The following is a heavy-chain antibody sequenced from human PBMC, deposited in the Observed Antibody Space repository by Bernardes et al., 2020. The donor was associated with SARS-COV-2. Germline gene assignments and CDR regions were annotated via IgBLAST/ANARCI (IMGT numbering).Heavy chain of an antibody. CDR2: ISYGGTT. D-gene: IGHD2-15*01. CDR1: GGSITTNDYF. Sequence: SETLSLTCTVSGGSITTNDYFWSWLRQPPGKGLEYIGYISYGGTTYSNPSLKSRVAMSVDTSRNQFSLKLNSVTAADTAVYYCGRDHYCSHNNCHDYFYFGMDVWGQGTTVTVSS. V-gene: IGHV4-30-4*01. CDR3: GRDHYCSHNNCHDYFYFGMDV. J-gene: IGHJ6*02.